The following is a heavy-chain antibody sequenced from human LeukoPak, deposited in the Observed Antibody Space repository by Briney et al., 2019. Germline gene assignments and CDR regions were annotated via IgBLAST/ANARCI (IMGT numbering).Heavy chain of an antibody. D-gene: IGHD1-26*01. CDR3: AKDWSVGAILPFDY. Sequence: GGSLRLSCAASGFTFSSFGMHWVRQAPGKGLEWVAVISNDGSNKNYVDSVKGRFTISRDNSKNTLYLQMNSLRAEDTAVYYCAKDWSVGAILPFDYWGQGILVTVSS. V-gene: IGHV3-30*18. CDR2: ISNDGSNK. CDR1: GFTFSSFG. J-gene: IGHJ4*02.